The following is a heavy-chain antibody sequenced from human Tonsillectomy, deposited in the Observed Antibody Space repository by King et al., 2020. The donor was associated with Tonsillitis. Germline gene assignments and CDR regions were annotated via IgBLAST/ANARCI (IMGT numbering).Heavy chain of an antibody. J-gene: IGHJ6*03. CDR1: GFTFSSYW. V-gene: IGHV3-7*03. D-gene: IGHD4-11*01. Sequence: VQLVESGGGLVQPGGSLRLSCAASGFTFSSYWMSWVRQAPGKGLEWVANIKQDGSEKYYMDSVKGRFTISRDNAKNSLYLQMNSLRAEDTAVYYCARARLHSRDYYYYYMDVWGKGTTVTVSS. CDR3: ARARLHSRDYYYYYMDV. CDR2: IKQDGSEK.